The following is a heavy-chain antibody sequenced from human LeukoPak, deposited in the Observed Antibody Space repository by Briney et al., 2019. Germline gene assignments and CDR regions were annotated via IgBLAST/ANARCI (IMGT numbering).Heavy chain of an antibody. Sequence: SVKVSCKASGGTFSSYAISWVRQAPGQGLEWMGGIIPIFGTANYAQKFQGRVTITADKSTSTAYMELSSLRSEDTAVYYCARGGDLIVSVTTLSPYYYMDVWGKGTTVTVSS. J-gene: IGHJ6*03. D-gene: IGHD4-17*01. V-gene: IGHV1-69*06. CDR3: ARGGDLIVSVTTLSPYYYMDV. CDR1: GGTFSSYA. CDR2: IIPIFGTA.